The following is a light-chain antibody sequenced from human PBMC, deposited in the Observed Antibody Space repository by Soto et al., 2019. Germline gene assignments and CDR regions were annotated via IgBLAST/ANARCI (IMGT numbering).Light chain of an antibody. Sequence: QSALTQPRSVSGSPGQSVTISCTGTTNNVGNYNYVSWYQQHPSKAPKLMISDVTERPSGVPDRFSASKSGITASLTISGLQAEDEADYYCCSYAGSYSYDFGTGTKVTGL. J-gene: IGLJ1*01. V-gene: IGLV2-11*01. CDR3: CSYAGSYSYD. CDR2: DVT. CDR1: TNNVGNYNY.